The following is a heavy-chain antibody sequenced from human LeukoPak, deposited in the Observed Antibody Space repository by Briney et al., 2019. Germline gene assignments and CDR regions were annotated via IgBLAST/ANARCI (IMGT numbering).Heavy chain of an antibody. CDR3: AEDLYCTISSCIDVLDI. CDR1: GFSFSTYT. D-gene: IGHD2-8*01. Sequence: PGGSLRLSCAASGFSFSTYTMNWVRQAPGKGLEWVSSISFSSSYIYYADSVKGRFTISRDNAKNSVYLQMDSLRAEDTAVYYCAEDLYCTISSCIDVLDIWGQGTVLTVSS. V-gene: IGHV3-21*01. J-gene: IGHJ3*02. CDR2: ISFSSSYI.